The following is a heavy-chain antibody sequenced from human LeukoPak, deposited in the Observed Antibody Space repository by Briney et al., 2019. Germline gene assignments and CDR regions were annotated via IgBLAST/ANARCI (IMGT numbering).Heavy chain of an antibody. CDR3: AKELLRYFD. D-gene: IGHD3-9*01. V-gene: IGHV3-23*01. CDR2: ISGSGVST. J-gene: IGHJ4*02. CDR1: GFTFSSYV. Sequence: SGGSLRLSCAASGFTFSSYVMSWVRQAPGKGLEWVSAISGSGVSTYYADSVKGRFTISRDNSKNTLYLQMNTLRAEDTAVYYCAKELLRYFDWGQGTLVTVSS.